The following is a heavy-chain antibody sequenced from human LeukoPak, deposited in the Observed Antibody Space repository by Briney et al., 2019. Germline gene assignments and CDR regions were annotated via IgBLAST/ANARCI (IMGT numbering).Heavy chain of an antibody. CDR2: IKQDGSEK. J-gene: IGHJ6*03. Sequence: GGSLRLSCAASGFTFSSYWMSWVRQAPGKGLEWVANIKQDGSEKYYVDSVKGRFAISRDNAKNSLYLQMNSLRAEDTAVYYCARDFEALGRGYYYYYYYMDVWGKGTTVTVSS. V-gene: IGHV3-7*01. D-gene: IGHD3-9*01. CDR1: GFTFSSYW. CDR3: ARDFEALGRGYYYYYYYMDV.